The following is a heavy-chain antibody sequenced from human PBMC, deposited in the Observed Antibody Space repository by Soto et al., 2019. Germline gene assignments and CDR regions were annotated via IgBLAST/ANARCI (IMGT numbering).Heavy chain of an antibody. CDR2: ISSNGANT. Sequence: EGSLRLSCAASWFTFDSPYSHAMSWVRQSPGKGPEWVSTISSNGANTHYAESVQGRFTISKDASRNTVHIHMNSVRADDTAKYFCVTWVSTHFDYCGHGTPVTVSS. CDR1: WFTFDSPYSHA. CDR3: VTWVSTHFDY. J-gene: IGHJ4*01. V-gene: IGHV3-23*01. D-gene: IGHD2-8*01.